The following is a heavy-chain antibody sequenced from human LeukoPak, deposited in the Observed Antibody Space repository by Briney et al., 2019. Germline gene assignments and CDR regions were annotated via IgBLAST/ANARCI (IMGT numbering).Heavy chain of an antibody. CDR2: IYYSGST. Sequence: SETLSLTCAVSGGSISPYYWSWIRQPPGKGLEWIGYIYYSGSTNYNPSLKSRVTISVDTSKNQFSLKLSSVTAADTAVYYCARAFYPGYYSYMAVWGKGTTVTVSS. CDR3: ARAFYPGYYSYMAV. CDR1: GGSISPYY. J-gene: IGHJ6*03. D-gene: IGHD3-3*02. V-gene: IGHV4-59*01.